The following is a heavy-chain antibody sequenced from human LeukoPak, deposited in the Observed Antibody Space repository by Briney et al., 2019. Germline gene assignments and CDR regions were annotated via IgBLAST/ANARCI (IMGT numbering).Heavy chain of an antibody. J-gene: IGHJ5*02. CDR2: IYYSGST. Sequence: SETLSLTCTVSGGSISSYYWSWIRQPPGKGLEWIGYIYYSGSTNYNPSLKSRVTISVDMSKNQFSLKLSSVTAADTAVYYCARGEWQQLVGTTWGQGTLVTVSS. D-gene: IGHD6-13*01. CDR3: ARGEWQQLVGTT. V-gene: IGHV4-59*01. CDR1: GGSISSYY.